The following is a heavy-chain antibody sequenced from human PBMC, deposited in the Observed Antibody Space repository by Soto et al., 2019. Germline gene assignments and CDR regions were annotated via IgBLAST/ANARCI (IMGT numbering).Heavy chain of an antibody. D-gene: IGHD3-22*01. J-gene: IGHJ3*02. CDR3: ARMEYDSSGYYEKAFDI. CDR1: GGTFSSYA. V-gene: IGHV1-69*01. Sequence: QVQLVQSGAEVKKPGSSVKVSCKASGGTFSSYAISWVRQAPGQGLEWMGGIIPIFGTANYAQKFQGRVTITADESTSTAYMELSSLRSQDTAVYYCARMEYDSSGYYEKAFDIWGQGTMVTVSS. CDR2: IIPIFGTA.